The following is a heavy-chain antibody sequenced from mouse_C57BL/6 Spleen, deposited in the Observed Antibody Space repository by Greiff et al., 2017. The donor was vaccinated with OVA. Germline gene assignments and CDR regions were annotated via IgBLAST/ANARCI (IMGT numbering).Heavy chain of an antibody. CDR2: IRNKANNHAT. Sequence: EVKLVESGGGLVQPGGSLKLSCAASGFTFSDAWMDWVRQSPAKGLEWVAEIRNKANNHATYYAESVKGRFTISRDDSKSSVYLQMNSVRAEDTGSYYCTRNYYGSSSYAMDYWGQGTSVTVSS. D-gene: IGHD1-1*01. V-gene: IGHV6-6*01. CDR3: TRNYYGSSSYAMDY. J-gene: IGHJ4*01. CDR1: GFTFSDAW.